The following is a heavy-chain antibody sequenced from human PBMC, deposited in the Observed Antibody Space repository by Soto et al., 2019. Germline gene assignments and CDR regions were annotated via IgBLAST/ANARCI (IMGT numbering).Heavy chain of an antibody. CDR1: GGSISSGGYY. V-gene: IGHV4-39*01. Sequence: PSETLSLTCTVSGGSISSGGYYWIWMRQPPGKGLEWIGCIYYSGSTNYNPSLKSRVTVSVDTSKNQFSLKLSSVTAADTAVYYCARHPSDFWFDPWGQGTLVTVSS. CDR3: ARHPSDFWFDP. CDR2: IYYSGST. J-gene: IGHJ5*02. D-gene: IGHD2-21*02.